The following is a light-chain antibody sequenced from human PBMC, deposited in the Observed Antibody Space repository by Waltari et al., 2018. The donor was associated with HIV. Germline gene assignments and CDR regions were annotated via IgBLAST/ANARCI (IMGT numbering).Light chain of an antibody. CDR1: ASDIGRYNY. Sequence: QSALSQPASVSASPGQSVAISCSGSASDIGRYNYVSWYQQHPDRAPTLILFDVNNRPSGMSDRFSGSKSGTTASLTISTVRTDDEADYYCAPYTVNSTGVFGTGTKLSVL. J-gene: IGLJ1*01. V-gene: IGLV2-14*03. CDR2: DVN. CDR3: APYTVNSTGV.